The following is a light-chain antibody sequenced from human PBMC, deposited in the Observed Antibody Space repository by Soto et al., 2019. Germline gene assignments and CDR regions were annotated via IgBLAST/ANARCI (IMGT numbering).Light chain of an antibody. CDR2: GAS. CDR1: QSVSSN. Sequence: EIVLTQSPATLSVSLGERATLSCRASQSVSSNLAWYQLKPGQAPRLLIYGASTRATGIPARFSGSGSGTEFTLTISSLQSEDFAVDYYQQYKDWPTFGQGTKVDIK. CDR3: QQYKDWPT. J-gene: IGKJ1*01. V-gene: IGKV3-15*01.